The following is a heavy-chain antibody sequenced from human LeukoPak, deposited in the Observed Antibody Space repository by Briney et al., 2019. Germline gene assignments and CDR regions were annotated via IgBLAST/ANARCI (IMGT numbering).Heavy chain of an antibody. CDR3: ARDSDVPFDY. D-gene: IGHD3-16*01. V-gene: IGHV3-9*01. CDR1: GFTFDDYA. CDR2: ISWNSGSI. J-gene: IGHJ4*02. Sequence: GGSLRLSCAASGFTFDDYAMHWVRQAPGKGLEWVSGISWNSGSIGYADSVKGRFTISRDNAKNSLYLQMNSLRAEDTAVYYCARDSDVPFDYWGQGTLVTVSS.